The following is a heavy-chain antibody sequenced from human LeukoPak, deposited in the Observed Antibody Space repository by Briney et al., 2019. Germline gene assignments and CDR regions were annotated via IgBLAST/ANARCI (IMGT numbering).Heavy chain of an antibody. D-gene: IGHD6-19*01. J-gene: IGHJ3*02. CDR3: ARTRVDSSGFSPNDI. V-gene: IGHV1-18*01. CDR1: GYTFTSYG. CDR2: ISAYNGNT. Sequence: ASVKVSCKASGYTFTSYGISWVRQAPGQGLEWMGWISAYNGNTNYAQKLQGRVTMTTDTSTSTAYMELRSLRSDDTAVYYCARTRVDSSGFSPNDIWGQGTMVTVSS.